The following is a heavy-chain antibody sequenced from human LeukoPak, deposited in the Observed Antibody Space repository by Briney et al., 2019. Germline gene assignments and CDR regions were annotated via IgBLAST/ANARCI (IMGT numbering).Heavy chain of an antibody. J-gene: IGHJ4*02. CDR2: MSYEGSNK. CDR3: AKGDVPTDYFDY. V-gene: IGHV3-30*18. CDR1: GFTFTSYW. Sequence: GGSLRLSCAASGFTFTSYWMTWVRQAPGKGLEWVALMSYEGSNKHYADSVKGRFTISRDNSKNTLYLQMNSLRPEDTAVYYCAKGDVPTDYFDYWGQGTLVTVSS.